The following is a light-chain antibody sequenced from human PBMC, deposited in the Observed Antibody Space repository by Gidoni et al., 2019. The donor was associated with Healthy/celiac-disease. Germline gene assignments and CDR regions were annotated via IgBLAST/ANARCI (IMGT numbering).Light chain of an antibody. CDR1: QSVSSY. V-gene: IGKV3-11*01. Sequence: EIVLTQSPATLSLSPGERATLSCRASQSVSSYLAWSQQKPGQAPRLLTYDASNRATGIPARFSGSGSGPDFTLTISSLEPEDFAVYYCQQRSNWPLITFGQGTRLEIK. J-gene: IGKJ5*01. CDR3: QQRSNWPLIT. CDR2: DAS.